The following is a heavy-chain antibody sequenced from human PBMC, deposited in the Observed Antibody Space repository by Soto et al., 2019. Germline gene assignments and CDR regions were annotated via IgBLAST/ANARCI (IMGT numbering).Heavy chain of an antibody. CDR3: AREEDIVVVVAANHWFDP. CDR1: GYTFTGYY. V-gene: IGHV1-2*02. D-gene: IGHD2-15*01. J-gene: IGHJ5*02. CDR2: INPNSDGT. Sequence: ASVKVSCKASGYTFTGYYMHWVRQAPGQGLEWMGWINPNSDGTNYAQKFQGRVTMTRDTSISTAYMELSRLRSDDTAVYYCAREEDIVVVVAANHWFDPWGQGTLVTVSS.